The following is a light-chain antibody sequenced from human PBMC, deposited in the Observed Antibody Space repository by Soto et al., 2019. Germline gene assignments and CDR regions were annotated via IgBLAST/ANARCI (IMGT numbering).Light chain of an antibody. CDR2: GAA. Sequence: EIVLTQSPGTLSLSPGERXTLSXXASQSVTSNYLAWYQHKPGQAPRCLIYGAAIRSTGIPDRFSGSGSGTDFTLTISRLEXXXXXXXXXXXXXTSLTFGQGTKLEIK. CDR1: QSVTSNY. V-gene: IGKV3-20*01. CDR3: XXXXTSLT. J-gene: IGKJ2*01.